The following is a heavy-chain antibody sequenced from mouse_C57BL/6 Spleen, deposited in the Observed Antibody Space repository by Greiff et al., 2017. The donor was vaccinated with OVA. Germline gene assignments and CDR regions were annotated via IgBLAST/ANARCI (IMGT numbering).Heavy chain of an antibody. J-gene: IGHJ4*01. CDR1: GYTFTDYY. CDR2: INPYNGGT. V-gene: IGHV1-19*01. Sequence: EVQLQQSGPVLVKPGASVKMSCKASGYTFTDYYMNWVKQSHGKSLEWIGVINPYNGGTSYNQKFTGKATLTVDKSSSTAYMELNSLTSEDSAVYYCARAVKGSAMDYWGQGTSVTVSS. CDR3: ARAVKGSAMDY.